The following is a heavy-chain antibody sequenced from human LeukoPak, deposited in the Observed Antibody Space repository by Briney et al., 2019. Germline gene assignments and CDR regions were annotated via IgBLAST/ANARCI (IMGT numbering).Heavy chain of an antibody. CDR1: GFIFKNYG. J-gene: IGHJ4*02. D-gene: IGHD1-14*01. Sequence: PGGSLRLSCAASGFIFKNYGMLWVRQAPGKGLEWVAFIRYDGSNKYYADSVKGRFTISRDNSKNTLYLQMNSLRAEDTALYYCVKDNPLDYWGQGTLVIVSS. V-gene: IGHV3-30*02. CDR2: IRYDGSNK. CDR3: VKDNPLDY.